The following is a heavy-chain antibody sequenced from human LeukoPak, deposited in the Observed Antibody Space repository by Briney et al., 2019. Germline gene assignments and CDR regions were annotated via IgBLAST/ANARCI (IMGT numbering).Heavy chain of an antibody. Sequence: GGSLRLSCAASGFTFSSYGMHWVRQAPGKGLEWVAVIWYDGSNKYYADSVKGRFTISRDNSKNTLYLQMNSLRAEDTAVYYCARKRQGGSYYYYGMDVWGQGTTVTVSS. CDR3: ARKRQGGSYYYYGMDV. V-gene: IGHV3-33*01. CDR1: GFTFSSYG. D-gene: IGHD3-10*01. CDR2: IWYDGSNK. J-gene: IGHJ6*02.